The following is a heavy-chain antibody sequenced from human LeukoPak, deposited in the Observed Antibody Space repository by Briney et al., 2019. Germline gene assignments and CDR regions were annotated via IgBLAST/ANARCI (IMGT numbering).Heavy chain of an antibody. CDR3: ARGRSGTFDY. J-gene: IGHJ4*02. CDR1: GYTFSNYN. D-gene: IGHD3-10*01. CDR2: VNPSGDST. Sequence: WASVKVSCKASGYTFSNYNIHWLRQAPGQGLEWMGIVNPSGDSTNYAQNFQGRVTITGDTSASTAYMELSSLRSDDMAVYYCARGRSGTFDYWGQGTLVTVSS. V-gene: IGHV1-46*01.